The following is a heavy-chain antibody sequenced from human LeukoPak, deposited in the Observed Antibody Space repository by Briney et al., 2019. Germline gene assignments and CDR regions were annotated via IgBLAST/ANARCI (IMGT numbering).Heavy chain of an antibody. CDR1: GYTFTSYD. J-gene: IGHJ4*02. Sequence: GASVKVSCKASGYTFTSYDINWVRQATGQGLEWMGWMNPNSGNTGYAQKFQGRVTMTRNTSISTAYMELSSLRSEDTAVYYCARGITMVRGVIFYYWGQGTLVTVSS. V-gene: IGHV1-8*01. CDR2: MNPNSGNT. D-gene: IGHD3-10*01. CDR3: ARGITMVRGVIFYY.